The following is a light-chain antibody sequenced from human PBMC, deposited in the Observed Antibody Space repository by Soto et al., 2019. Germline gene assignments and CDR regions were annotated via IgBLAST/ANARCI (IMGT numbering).Light chain of an antibody. CDR3: SSYTSSSTLDV. V-gene: IGLV2-14*01. CDR2: EVS. Sequence: SALTQPASVSGSPRQSITISCTGTSSDVGGYNYVSWYQQHPGKAPKLMIYEVSNRPSGVSNRFSGSKSGNTASLTISGLQAEDEADYYCSSYTSSSTLDVFGTGTKLTVL. CDR1: SSDVGGYNY. J-gene: IGLJ1*01.